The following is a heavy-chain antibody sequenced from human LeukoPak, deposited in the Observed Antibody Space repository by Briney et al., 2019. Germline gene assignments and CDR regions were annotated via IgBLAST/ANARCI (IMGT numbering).Heavy chain of an antibody. J-gene: IGHJ4*02. D-gene: IGHD1-14*01. V-gene: IGHV4-61*02. Sequence: SETLSLTCTVSGGSISSGSDYWSWIRQPAVNGLEWIGRIYTSGSTNCNPSLKSRFTRSVDTSKNQFSLQLSSVPAADTAVYYCARQPPTTGAFDYWGQGPLVTVSS. CDR1: GGSISSGSDY. CDR3: ARQPPTTGAFDY. CDR2: IYTSGST.